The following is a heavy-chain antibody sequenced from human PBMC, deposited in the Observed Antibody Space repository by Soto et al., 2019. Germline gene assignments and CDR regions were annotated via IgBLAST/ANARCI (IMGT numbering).Heavy chain of an antibody. D-gene: IGHD1-26*01. CDR1: GFTFSSYS. CDR3: ARRVGANAFDY. Sequence: PGGSLRLSCAASGFTFSSYSMNWVRQAPGKGLEWVSSISSSSSYIYYADSVKGRFTISRNNAKNSLYLQMNSLRAEDTAVYYCARRVGANAFDYWGQGTLVTVSS. J-gene: IGHJ4*02. V-gene: IGHV3-21*01. CDR2: ISSSSSYI.